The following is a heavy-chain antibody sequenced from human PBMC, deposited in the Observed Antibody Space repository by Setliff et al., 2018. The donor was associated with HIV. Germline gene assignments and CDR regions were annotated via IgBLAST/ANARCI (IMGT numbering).Heavy chain of an antibody. Sequence: PSETLSLTCTVSGDSITSGGYSWTWIRQPPGKALEWVGYIYYNGRTSHSGSTYYNPSVASRITISGDTSKNQFSLKLTSVTAADTAIYYCARENGWLFGWFDPWGQGTPVTVSS. CDR2: IYYNGRTSHSGST. CDR1: GDSITSGGYS. J-gene: IGHJ5*02. V-gene: IGHV4-30-4*01. D-gene: IGHD3-22*01. CDR3: ARENGWLFGWFDP.